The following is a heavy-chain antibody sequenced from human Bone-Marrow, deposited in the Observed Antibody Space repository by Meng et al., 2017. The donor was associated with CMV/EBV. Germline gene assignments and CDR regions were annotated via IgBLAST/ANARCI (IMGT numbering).Heavy chain of an antibody. D-gene: IGHD2-2*01. Sequence: GGSLRLSCAASGFTFSSYEMNWVRQAPGKGLEWVSYISSSGSTIYYADSVKGRFTISRDNAKNSLYLQMNSLRAEDTAVYYCARDRADIVVVPPPYYYGMDVWGQGTTVTVSS. CDR2: ISSSGSTI. CDR3: ARDRADIVVVPPPYYYGMDV. V-gene: IGHV3-48*03. CDR1: GFTFSSYE. J-gene: IGHJ6*02.